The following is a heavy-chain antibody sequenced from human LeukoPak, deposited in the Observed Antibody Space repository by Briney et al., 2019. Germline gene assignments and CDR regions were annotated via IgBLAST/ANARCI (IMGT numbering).Heavy chain of an antibody. Sequence: GGSLRLSCAASGFTFSSYAMSWVRQAPGKGLEWVSAISGSGGSTYYADSVKGRFTISRDNSKNTLYLQMNSLRAEDTAVYYCAKDPITMIVVVIGHYFDYWGQGTLVTVSS. CDR2: ISGSGGST. V-gene: IGHV3-23*01. J-gene: IGHJ4*02. CDR3: AKDPITMIVVVIGHYFDY. CDR1: GFTFSSYA. D-gene: IGHD3-22*01.